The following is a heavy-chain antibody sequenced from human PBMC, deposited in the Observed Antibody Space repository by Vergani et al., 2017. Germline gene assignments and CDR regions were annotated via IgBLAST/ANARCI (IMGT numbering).Heavy chain of an antibody. Sequence: QLQLQESGPGLVKPSETLSLTCTVSGGYISSSSYYWGWIRQPPGKGLEWIGSIYYSGSTYYNPSLKSRVTISVDTSKNQFSLKLSSVTAADTAVYYCARTTKISSSANWFDPWGQGTLVTVSS. J-gene: IGHJ5*02. CDR2: IYYSGST. CDR3: ARTTKISSSANWFDP. D-gene: IGHD6-13*01. CDR1: GGYISSSSYY. V-gene: IGHV4-39*07.